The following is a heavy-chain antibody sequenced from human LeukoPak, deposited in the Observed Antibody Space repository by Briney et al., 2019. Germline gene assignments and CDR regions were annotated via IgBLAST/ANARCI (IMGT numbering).Heavy chain of an antibody. Sequence: SETLSLTCTVSGGSISSGGYYWSWIRQPPGKGLEWIGYIYYSGSTNYNPSLKSRVTISVDTSKNQFSLKLSSVTAADTAVYYCAREEPAAMVIDYWGQGTLVTVSS. V-gene: IGHV4-61*08. CDR1: GGSISSGGYY. J-gene: IGHJ4*02. D-gene: IGHD2-2*01. CDR3: AREEPAAMVIDY. CDR2: IYYSGST.